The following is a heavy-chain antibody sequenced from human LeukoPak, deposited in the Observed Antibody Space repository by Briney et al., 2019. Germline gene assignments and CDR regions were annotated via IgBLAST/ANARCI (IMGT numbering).Heavy chain of an antibody. Sequence: SETLSLTCAVYGGSFSGYYWSWIRQPPGKGLEWIGEINHSGSTNYNPSLKSRVTISVDTSKNQSSLKLSSVTAADTAVYYCARDLHFRIAAAAWFDPWGQGTLVTVSS. CDR3: ARDLHFRIAAAAWFDP. CDR1: GGSFSGYY. CDR2: INHSGST. V-gene: IGHV4-34*01. D-gene: IGHD6-13*01. J-gene: IGHJ5*02.